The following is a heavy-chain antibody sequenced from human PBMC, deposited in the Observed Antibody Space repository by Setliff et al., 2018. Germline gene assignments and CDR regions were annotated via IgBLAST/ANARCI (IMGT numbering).Heavy chain of an antibody. CDR1: GGSISSGVYY. D-gene: IGHD1-1*01. V-gene: IGHV4-39*01. Sequence: SETLSLTCTVSGGSISSGVYYWAWIRQPPGKGLEWIGRIYYRGDTYYNASLKSRLTLSVDTSKNQVSLNLGSVTAADTAVYYCARTGTYRYFDYWGQGTQVTVSS. CDR2: IYYRGDT. CDR3: ARTGTYRYFDY. J-gene: IGHJ4*02.